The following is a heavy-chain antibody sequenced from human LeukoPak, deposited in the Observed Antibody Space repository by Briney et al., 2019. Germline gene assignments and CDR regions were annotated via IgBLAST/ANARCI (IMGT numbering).Heavy chain of an antibody. CDR2: INPNSGGT. CDR3: ARWEGSSGVFDY. V-gene: IGHV1-2*02. CDR1: GCTFTGYY. D-gene: IGHD6-13*01. Sequence: ASVKVSCKASGCTFTGYYMHWVRQAPGQGLEWMGWINPNSGGTNYAQKFQGRVTMTRDTSISTAYMELSRLRSDDTAVYYCARWEGSSGVFDYWGQGTLVTVSS. J-gene: IGHJ4*02.